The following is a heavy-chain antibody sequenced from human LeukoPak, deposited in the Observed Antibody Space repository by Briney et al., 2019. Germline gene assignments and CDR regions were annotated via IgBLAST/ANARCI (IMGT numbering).Heavy chain of an antibody. J-gene: IGHJ4*02. D-gene: IGHD1-26*01. CDR3: ARDSGRGRVYYFDY. Sequence: ASVKVSCKASGYTFTSYGISWVRQAPGQGLEWMGWISTYNGNTNYAQKFQGRVTMTTDTSTSTAYMGLRSLRSDDTAVYYCARDSGRGRVYYFDYWGQGTLVTVSS. V-gene: IGHV1-18*01. CDR2: ISTYNGNT. CDR1: GYTFTSYG.